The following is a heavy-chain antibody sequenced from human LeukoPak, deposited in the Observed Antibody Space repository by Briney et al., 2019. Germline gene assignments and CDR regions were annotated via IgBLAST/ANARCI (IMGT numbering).Heavy chain of an antibody. CDR3: ARDPAPWNSGADWFDP. CDR1: GGSISSYY. CDR2: FYTSGSA. J-gene: IGHJ5*02. Sequence: SETLSLTCTVSGGSISSYYWSWIRQPAGKGLEWIGRFYTSGSANYNPSLKSRVTMSVDTSRNHFSLKLSSVTAADTAVYYCARDPAPWNSGADWFDPWGQGTLVTVSS. D-gene: IGHD1/OR15-1a*01. V-gene: IGHV4-4*07.